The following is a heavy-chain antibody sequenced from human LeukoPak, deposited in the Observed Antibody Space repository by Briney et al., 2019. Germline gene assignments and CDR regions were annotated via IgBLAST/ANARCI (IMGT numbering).Heavy chain of an antibody. V-gene: IGHV1-8*01. CDR3: ARDGRLYGGNSLDY. J-gene: IGHJ4*02. D-gene: IGHD4-23*01. CDR1: GYTLTSYD. CDR2: MNPNSGNT. Sequence: VASVKVSCKASGYTLTSYDINWVRQATGQGLEWMGWMNPNSGNTGYAQKFQGRVTMTRNTSISTAYMELSSLRSEDTAVYYCARDGRLYGGNSLDYWGQGTLVTVSS.